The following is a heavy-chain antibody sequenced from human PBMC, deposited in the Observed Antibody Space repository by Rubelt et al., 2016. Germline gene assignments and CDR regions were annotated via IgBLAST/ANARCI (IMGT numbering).Heavy chain of an antibody. CDR2: INPSGGST. V-gene: IGHV1-46*01. CDR1: GYTFTSYY. CDR3: ARDVIVVVPAAPDAFDI. Sequence: QVQLVQSGAEVKKPGASVKVSCKASGYTFTSYYMHWVRQAPGQGLEWMGIINPSGGSTSYAQKFQGRVTMTRDTSTSTVYRGLSSLRAEDTAVYYCARDVIVVVPAAPDAFDIWGQGTMVTVSS. D-gene: IGHD2-2*01. J-gene: IGHJ3*02.